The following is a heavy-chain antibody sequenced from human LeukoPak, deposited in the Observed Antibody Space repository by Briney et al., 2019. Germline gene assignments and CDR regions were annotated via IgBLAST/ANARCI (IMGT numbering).Heavy chain of an antibody. J-gene: IGHJ4*02. V-gene: IGHV3-30*03. CDR3: AREGDTYGYGHGQNDY. CDR1: GFSFSSYG. CDR2: ISYDGFNK. D-gene: IGHD5-18*01. Sequence: PGRSLRLSCAASGFSFSSYGMHWVRQAPGKGLEWVAVISYDGFNKYYADSVKGRLTISRDNSKKTLYLQMNGLRAKDTAVFYCAREGDTYGYGHGQNDYWGQGTLVTVSS.